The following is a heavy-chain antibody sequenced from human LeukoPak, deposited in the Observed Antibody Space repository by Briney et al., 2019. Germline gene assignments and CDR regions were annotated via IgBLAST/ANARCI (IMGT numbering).Heavy chain of an antibody. CDR3: ARRNTAMVAGLDY. CDR2: MNPNSGNT. D-gene: IGHD5-18*01. V-gene: IGHV1-8*02. Sequence: ASVEVSCKASGGTFSSYAISWVRQAARQGLEWMGWMNPNSGNTAYAQKFQGRVTMTRNTSISTAFMELSGLRSEDTAVYFCARRNTAMVAGLDYWGQGSLVTVSS. CDR1: GGTFSSYA. J-gene: IGHJ4*02.